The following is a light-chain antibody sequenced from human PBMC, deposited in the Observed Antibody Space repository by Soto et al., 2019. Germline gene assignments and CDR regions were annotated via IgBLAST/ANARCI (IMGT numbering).Light chain of an antibody. J-gene: IGKJ4*01. CDR2: DAS. V-gene: IGKV1-5*01. CDR1: QTISSW. Sequence: DIQMTQSPSTLSASVGDRVTITCRASQTISSWLAWYQQKPGKAPKLLIYDASSLESGVPSRFSGSRSGTEFTLTISSLQPDDFATYYCQQYNSYSPLTFGGGTKVEIK. CDR3: QQYNSYSPLT.